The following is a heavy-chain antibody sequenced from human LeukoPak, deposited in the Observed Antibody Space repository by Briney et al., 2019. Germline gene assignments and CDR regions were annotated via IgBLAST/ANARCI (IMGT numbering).Heavy chain of an antibody. V-gene: IGHV1-2*02. CDR3: ARDPDVTVLELTP. J-gene: IGHJ5*02. CDR2: INPNSGGT. CDR1: GYTFTSYY. Sequence: ASVKVSCKASGYTFTSYYMHWVRQAPGQGLEWMGWINPNSGGTNYAQKFQGRVTMTRDTSTSKGYMELSRLRSDDTAVYYCARDPDVTVLELTPWGQGTLVTVSS. D-gene: IGHD2/OR15-2a*01.